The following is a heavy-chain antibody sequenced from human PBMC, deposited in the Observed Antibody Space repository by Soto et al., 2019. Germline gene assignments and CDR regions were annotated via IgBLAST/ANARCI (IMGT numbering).Heavy chain of an antibody. CDR2: ISGRGGST. J-gene: IGHJ4*02. D-gene: IGHD4-17*01. V-gene: IGHV3-23*01. Sequence: QLLESGGGLVQPGGSLRLSCAASGFTFSSYAMSWVRQAPGKGLEWVSGISGRGGSTYYADSVKGRFTISRDNSKNTLYLQMNSLRAEDTAVYYCAKGPLYGDYVSGWGQGTLVTVSP. CDR1: GFTFSSYA. CDR3: AKGPLYGDYVSG.